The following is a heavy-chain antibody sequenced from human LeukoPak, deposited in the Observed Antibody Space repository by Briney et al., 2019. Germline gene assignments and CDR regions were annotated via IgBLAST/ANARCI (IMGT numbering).Heavy chain of an antibody. CDR1: GYTFTGYY. V-gene: IGHV1-2*02. D-gene: IGHD6-13*01. J-gene: IGHJ5*02. CDR2: INPNSGGT. CDR3: ARGGSSWVIENWFDP. Sequence: ASVKVSCKASGYTFTGYYTHWVRQAPGQGLEWMGWINPNSGGTNYAQKFQGRVTMTRDTSISTAYMELSRLRSDDTAVYYCARGGSSWVIENWFDPWGQGTLVTVSS.